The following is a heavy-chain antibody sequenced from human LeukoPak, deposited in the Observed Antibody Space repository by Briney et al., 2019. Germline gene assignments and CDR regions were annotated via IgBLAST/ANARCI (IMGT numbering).Heavy chain of an antibody. CDR1: GDSISSSSSY. V-gene: IGHV4-39*01. CDR3: ARGVGTVTTWPSALYYYYYYMDV. D-gene: IGHD4-11*01. J-gene: IGHJ6*03. Sequence: SETLSLTCTVSGDSISSSSSYWGWIRQPPGEGLEWIGSIYYSGSTYYNTSLKSRVTISVDTSKNQFSLKLSSVTAADTAVYYCARGVGTVTTWPSALYYYYYYMDVWGKGTTVTVSS. CDR2: IYYSGST.